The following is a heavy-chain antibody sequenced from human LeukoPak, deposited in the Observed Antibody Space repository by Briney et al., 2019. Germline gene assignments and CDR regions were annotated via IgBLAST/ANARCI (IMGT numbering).Heavy chain of an antibody. V-gene: IGHV4-59*01. CDR3: ARSRVVYCSSTSCYGPYYYYGMDV. J-gene: IGHJ6*02. CDR1: GGSISSYY. D-gene: IGHD2-2*01. Sequence: SETLSLTCTVSGGSISSYYWSWIRQPPGKGLEWIEYIYYSGSTNYNPSLKSRVTISVDTSKNQFSLKLSSVTAADTAVYYCARSRVVYCSSTSCYGPYYYYGMDVWGQGTTVTVSS. CDR2: IYYSGST.